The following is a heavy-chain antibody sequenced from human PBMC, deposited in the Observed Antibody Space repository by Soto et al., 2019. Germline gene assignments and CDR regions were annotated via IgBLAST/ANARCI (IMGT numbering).Heavy chain of an antibody. V-gene: IGHV1-69*12. Sequence: QVQLVQSGAAVKKPGSSVKVSCKASGGTFSSYAISWVRQAPGQGLEWMGGIIPIFGTANYAQKFQGRVTITADESTSTAYMELSSLRSEDTAVYYCASRGDYYDSSGYPSYWYFDLWGRGTLVTVSS. CDR1: GGTFSSYA. CDR3: ASRGDYYDSSGYPSYWYFDL. D-gene: IGHD3-22*01. J-gene: IGHJ2*01. CDR2: IIPIFGTA.